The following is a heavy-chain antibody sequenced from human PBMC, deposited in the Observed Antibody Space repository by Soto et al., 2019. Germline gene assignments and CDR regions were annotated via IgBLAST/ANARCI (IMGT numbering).Heavy chain of an antibody. D-gene: IGHD5-12*01. Sequence: PSQTLSLTCAISGDSVSSNSAAWNWFRQYPSRGLEWLGRTYYRSKRYNDYAVSVKSRITINPDTSKNQFSLQLNSVTPEDTAVYYCARGSSGYSGYDLYYYYYGMDVWGQGTTVTVSS. J-gene: IGHJ6*02. CDR2: TYYRSKRYN. CDR3: ARGSSGYSGYDLYYYYYGMDV. V-gene: IGHV6-1*01. CDR1: GDSVSSNSAA.